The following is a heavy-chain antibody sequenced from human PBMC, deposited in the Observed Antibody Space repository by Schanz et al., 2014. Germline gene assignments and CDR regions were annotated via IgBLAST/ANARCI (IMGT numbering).Heavy chain of an antibody. CDR2: VSRDGSET. CDR1: GFTFNTSW. J-gene: IGHJ4*02. Sequence: EVQLVTSGGDLVQPGGSLRLSCAASGFTFNTSWFHWVRQPPGKGLLWVSRVSRDGSETTYVDSVRGRFTISRDTAKNTVFLQMNSLRADDTAVYYCARVRTIYGSGAMGYWGQGTLVTVSS. V-gene: IGHV3-74*01. CDR3: ARVRTIYGSGAMGY. D-gene: IGHD3-10*01.